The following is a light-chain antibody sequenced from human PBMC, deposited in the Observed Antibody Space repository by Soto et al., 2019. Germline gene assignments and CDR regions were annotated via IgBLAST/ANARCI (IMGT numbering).Light chain of an antibody. CDR3: QYCGTSRT. Sequence: EIVLTQSPGTLSLSPGERATLSYRASESVSRNYIAWYQQKPGQAPRLLIFATSNTATGIPDRFGGSGSETEFTLTISGLEPEDSAVYYCQYCGTSRTFGQGTKVEI. CDR2: ATS. V-gene: IGKV3-20*01. CDR1: ESVSRNY. J-gene: IGKJ1*01.